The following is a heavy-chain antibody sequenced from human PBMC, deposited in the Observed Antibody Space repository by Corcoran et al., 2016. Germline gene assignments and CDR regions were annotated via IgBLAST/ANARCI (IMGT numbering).Heavy chain of an antibody. Sequence: QVQLQQSGPGLVKPSQTLSLTCAISGDSVSSKSAAWNWIRQSPSRGLEWLGRTYYRSKWFNEYALSVKSRISVNPDTSKNQFSLQLNSVTPEDTAVYYCARDNYSSGWSRTDYWGQGILVTVSS. CDR2: TYYRSKWFN. D-gene: IGHD6-19*01. V-gene: IGHV6-1*01. CDR3: ARDNYSSGWSRTDY. J-gene: IGHJ4*02. CDR1: GDSVSSKSAA.